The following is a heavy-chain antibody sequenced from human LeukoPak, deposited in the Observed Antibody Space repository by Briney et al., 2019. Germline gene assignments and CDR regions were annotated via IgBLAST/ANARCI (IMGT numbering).Heavy chain of an antibody. CDR1: GYSFSSDSF. Sequence: SETLSLTCSVSGYSFSSDSFWGWMRQPPGKGLECVGTIHEGGRTFYNSSLKSRVTISIDTSKNQFSLEVNSVTAADTAVYYCARAARPTNNWFDPWGQGTLVTVSS. V-gene: IGHV4-38-2*02. J-gene: IGHJ5*02. D-gene: IGHD6-6*01. CDR3: ARAARPTNNWFDP. CDR2: IHEGGRT.